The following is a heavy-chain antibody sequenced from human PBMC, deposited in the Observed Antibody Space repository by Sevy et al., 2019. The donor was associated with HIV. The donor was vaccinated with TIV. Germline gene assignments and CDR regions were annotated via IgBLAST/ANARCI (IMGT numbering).Heavy chain of an antibody. V-gene: IGHV4-34*01. Sequence: SETLSLTCAVYGGSFSGYYWSWIRQPPGKGLEWLGEIYHSGSTNYNSSLKSRITIYLDTSKNQFSLNLNSVTAADTAVYYCARGDYGSGIYIDYWGQGTLVTVSS. CDR1: GGSFSGYY. CDR2: IYHSGST. J-gene: IGHJ4*02. D-gene: IGHD3-10*01. CDR3: ARGDYGSGIYIDY.